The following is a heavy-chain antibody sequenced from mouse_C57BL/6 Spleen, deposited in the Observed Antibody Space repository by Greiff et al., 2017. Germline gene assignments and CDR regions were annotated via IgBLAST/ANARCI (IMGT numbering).Heavy chain of an antibody. V-gene: IGHV2-2*01. CDR2: IWSGGST. J-gene: IGHJ4*01. CDR1: GFSLTSYG. CDR3: AREYIYYGNYYDGMDY. D-gene: IGHD2-1*01. Sequence: QVQLKESGPGLVQPSQSLSITCTVSGFSLTSYGVHWVRQSPGTGLVWLGVIWSGGSTDYNAAFISRLSISKDNSKSQVFFKMNSLQADDTAIYYCAREYIYYGNYYDGMDYWGQGTSVTVSS.